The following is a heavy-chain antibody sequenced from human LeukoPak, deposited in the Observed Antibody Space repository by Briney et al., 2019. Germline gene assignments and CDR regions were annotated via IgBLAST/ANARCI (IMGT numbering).Heavy chain of an antibody. D-gene: IGHD6-25*01. Sequence: PSETLSLTCAVYGGSFSGYYWSWIRQPPGKGLEWIGEINHSGSTNYNPSLKSRVTISVDTSKNQFSLKLSSVTAADTAVYYCASQQRGTFDIWGQGTMVTVSP. V-gene: IGHV4-34*01. J-gene: IGHJ3*02. CDR2: INHSGST. CDR1: GGSFSGYY. CDR3: ASQQRGTFDI.